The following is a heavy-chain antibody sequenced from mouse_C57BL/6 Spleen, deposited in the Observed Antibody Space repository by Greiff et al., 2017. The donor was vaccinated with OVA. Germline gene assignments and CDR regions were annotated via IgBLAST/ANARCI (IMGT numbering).Heavy chain of an antibody. CDR3: ARAPSYYYGSSDYYAMDY. CDR1: GYSITSGYY. CDR2: ISYDGSN. J-gene: IGHJ4*01. V-gene: IGHV3-6*01. D-gene: IGHD1-1*01. Sequence: EVQLQQSGPGLVKPSQSLSLTCSVTGYSITSGYYWNWIRQFPGNKLEWMGYISYDGSNNYNPSLKNRISITRDTSKNQFFLKLNSVTTEDTATYYCARAPSYYYGSSDYYAMDYWGQGTSVTVSS.